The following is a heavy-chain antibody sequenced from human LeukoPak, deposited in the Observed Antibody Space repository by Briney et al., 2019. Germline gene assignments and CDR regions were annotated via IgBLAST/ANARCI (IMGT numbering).Heavy chain of an antibody. CDR1: GGSFSGYY. CDR3: AKSNGYGLIDI. D-gene: IGHD3-22*01. J-gene: IGHJ3*02. Sequence: SETLSLTCAVYGGSFSGYYWSWIRQPPGKGLEWIGRIYTSGSTNYNPSLKSRVTISLDTSRNQFSLKLNSVTAADTAVYYCAKSNGYGLIDIWGQGTMVTVSS. CDR2: IYTSGST. V-gene: IGHV4-59*10.